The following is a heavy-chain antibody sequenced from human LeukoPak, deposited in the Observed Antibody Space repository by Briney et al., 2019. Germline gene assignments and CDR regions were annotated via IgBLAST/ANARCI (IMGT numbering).Heavy chain of an antibody. CDR1: GFTVSSNY. CDR2: IYSGGST. CDR3: ASETSGYYYYGMDV. Sequence: GGSLRLSCAASGFTVSSNYMSWVRQAPGKGLEWVSVIYSGGSTYYADSVKGRFTISRDNSKNTLYLQMNSLRAEDTAVYYCASETSGYYYYGMDVWGKGPRSPSPQ. V-gene: IGHV3-53*01. J-gene: IGHJ6*04.